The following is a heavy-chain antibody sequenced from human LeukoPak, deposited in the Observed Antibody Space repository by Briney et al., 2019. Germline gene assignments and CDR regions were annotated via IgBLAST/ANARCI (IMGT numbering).Heavy chain of an antibody. V-gene: IGHV3-11*01. Sequence: GGSLRLSCAASGFTFSDYYMTWIRQAPGKGLEYVSHISRSGSTLYYGDSVTGRFTISRDNAKNSLYLQMNSLRVEDTAVYYCAREVVVVPDYYYYGLDVWGQGTTVTVSS. CDR1: GFTFSDYY. CDR3: AREVVVVPDYYYYGLDV. D-gene: IGHD2-2*01. J-gene: IGHJ6*02. CDR2: ISRSGSTL.